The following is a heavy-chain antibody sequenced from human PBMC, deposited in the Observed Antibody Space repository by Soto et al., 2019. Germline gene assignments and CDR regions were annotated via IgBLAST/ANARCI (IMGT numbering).Heavy chain of an antibody. J-gene: IGHJ4*02. CDR3: AEDFYGRASFDS. V-gene: IGHV3-23*01. CDR1: RFNIFSYA. Sequence: LGWALGLSGVGSRFNIFSYAMSWVRQAPGKGLEWVAGVTSHYSTYYGGSVKGRFTSSRDNSRNTLYLQLNSLTVEDTAVYYRAEDFYGRASFDSWGQGTPVTVSS. CDR2: VTSHYST. D-gene: IGHD3-10*01.